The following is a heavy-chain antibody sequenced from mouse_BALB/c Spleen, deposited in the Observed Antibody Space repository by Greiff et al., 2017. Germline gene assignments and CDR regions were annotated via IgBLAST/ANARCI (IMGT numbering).Heavy chain of an antibody. CDR2: ISDGGSYT. CDR1: GFTFSDYY. CDR3: ARDPPVTTVVEDWFAY. D-gene: IGHD1-1*01. Sequence: EVHLVESGGGLVKPGGSLKLSCAASGFTFSDYYMYWVRQTPEKRLEWVATISDGGSYTYYPDSVKGRFTISRDNAKNNLYLQMSSLKSEDTAMYYCARDPPVTTVVEDWFAYWGQGTLVTVSA. V-gene: IGHV5-4*02. J-gene: IGHJ3*01.